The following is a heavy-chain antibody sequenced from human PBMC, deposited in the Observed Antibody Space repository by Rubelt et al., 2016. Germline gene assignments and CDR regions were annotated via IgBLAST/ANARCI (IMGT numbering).Heavy chain of an antibody. D-gene: IGHD4-23*01. CDR2: IKFDGSET. J-gene: IGHJ5*02. CDR3: ASAVA. V-gene: IGHV3-7*01. CDR1: GFTFGSYW. Sequence: EVQLVESGGGLVQPGGSLRLSCIGSGFTFGSYWMSWARQAPGKGLEWVANIKFDGSETYYVDSVKGRCTISRDNAKNSLYLQMNSLRAEDTAVYYCASAVAWGQGSLVTVSS.